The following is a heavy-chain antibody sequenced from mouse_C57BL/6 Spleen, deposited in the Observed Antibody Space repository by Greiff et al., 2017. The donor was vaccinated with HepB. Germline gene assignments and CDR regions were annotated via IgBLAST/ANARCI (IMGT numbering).Heavy chain of an antibody. CDR2: IYPRSGNT. J-gene: IGHJ4*01. Sequence: VKLMESGAELARPGASVKLSCKASGYTFTSYGISWVKQRTGQGLEWIGEIYPRSGNTYYNEKFKGKATLTADKSSSTAYMELRSLTSEDSAVYFCARSGDYYGSYAMDYWGQGTSVTVSS. CDR1: GYTFTSYG. CDR3: ARSGDYYGSYAMDY. V-gene: IGHV1-81*01. D-gene: IGHD1-1*01.